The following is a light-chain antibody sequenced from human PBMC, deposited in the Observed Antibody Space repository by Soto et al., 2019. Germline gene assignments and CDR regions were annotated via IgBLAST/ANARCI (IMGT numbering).Light chain of an antibody. J-gene: IGKJ5*01. V-gene: IGKV3-11*01. Sequence: EIVLTQSPATLSLSPGERATLSCRASQSVGNYLAWCQQRPRQAPRLLIYDASNRATGIPARFSGSGSETDFTLTLRSLEPEDCAVAYCQQRGDCTPGATFGQGTRLEIK. CDR1: QSVGNY. CDR3: QQRGDCTPGAT. CDR2: DAS.